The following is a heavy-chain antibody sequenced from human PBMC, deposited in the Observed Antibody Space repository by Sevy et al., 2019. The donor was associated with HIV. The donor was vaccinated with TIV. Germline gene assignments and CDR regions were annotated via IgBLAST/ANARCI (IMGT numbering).Heavy chain of an antibody. CDR3: AKDRDFRDGMDV. J-gene: IGHJ6*02. CDR1: GFTFSSYG. V-gene: IGHV3-30*18. CDR2: ISYDGSNK. D-gene: IGHD4-4*01. Sequence: GGSLRLSCAASGFTFSSYGMHWVRQAPGKGLEWVAVISYDGSNKYYADSVKGRFTISRDNSKNTLYLQMNSLRAEDTAVYYCAKDRDFRDGMDVWGQGTTVTVSS.